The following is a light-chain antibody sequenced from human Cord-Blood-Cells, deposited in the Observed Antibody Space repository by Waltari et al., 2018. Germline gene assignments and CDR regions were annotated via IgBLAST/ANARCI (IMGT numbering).Light chain of an antibody. Sequence: QSALTQPASVSGSPGQSITISCTGTSSDVGSYNLVSWYQQHPGKAPKLMIYEGSKRPSGISNRLYGSKPGKTASLTISGLQGEDEADYYCCSYAGNSTWVFGGGTKLTVL. CDR2: EGS. J-gene: IGLJ3*02. CDR1: SSDVGSYNL. CDR3: CSYAGNSTWV. V-gene: IGLV2-23*01.